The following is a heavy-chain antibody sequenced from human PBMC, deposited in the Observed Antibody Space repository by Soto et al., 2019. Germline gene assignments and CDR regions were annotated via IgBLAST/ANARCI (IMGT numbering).Heavy chain of an antibody. CDR2: MIPNRGKT. D-gene: IGHD4-17*01. CDR1: GGTFSSYT. Sequence: ASVKVSCKASGGTFSSYTISWVRQAPGQGLEWMGRMIPNRGKTNYAQKFQGRVTMTRNTSISTAYMELSSLRSEDTAVYYCARSYGVSDDAFDIWGQGTMVTVSS. CDR3: ARSYGVSDDAFDI. J-gene: IGHJ3*02. V-gene: IGHV1-8*02.